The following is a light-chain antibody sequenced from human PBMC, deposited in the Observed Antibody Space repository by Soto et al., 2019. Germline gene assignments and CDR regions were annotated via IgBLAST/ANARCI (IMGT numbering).Light chain of an antibody. J-gene: IGKJ4*01. Sequence: EIVLTQSPDTLFLSLGERATLSCRASQSVGNHLAWYQQKPGQAPRLLVYDAWNRATGIPARFSGRGSGTDFTLVISSLEPEDSAVYYCQHRDDWPPGATFGGGTKVDI. CDR3: QHRDDWPPGAT. V-gene: IGKV3-11*01. CDR1: QSVGNH. CDR2: DAW.